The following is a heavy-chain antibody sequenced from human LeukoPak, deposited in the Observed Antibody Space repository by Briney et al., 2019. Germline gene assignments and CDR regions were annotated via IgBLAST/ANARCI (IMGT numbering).Heavy chain of an antibody. Sequence: PSETLSLTCAVSGGSISSSNWWSWVRQPPGKGLEWIGEIYHSGSANYNPSLKSRVTISVDKSKTQFSLKLSSVTAADTAVYYCARSDPYNYYDSSGYYLVFDYWGQGTLVTVSS. CDR2: IYHSGSA. D-gene: IGHD3-22*01. CDR3: ARSDPYNYYDSSGYYLVFDY. J-gene: IGHJ4*02. V-gene: IGHV4-4*02. CDR1: GGSISSSNW.